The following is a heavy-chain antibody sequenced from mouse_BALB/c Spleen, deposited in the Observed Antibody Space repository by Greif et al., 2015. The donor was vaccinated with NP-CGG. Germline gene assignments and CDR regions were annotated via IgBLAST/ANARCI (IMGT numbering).Heavy chain of an antibody. J-gene: IGHJ4*01. Sequence: EVHLVESGGGLVQPKGSLKLSCAASGFTFKTYAMNWVRQAPGKGLEWVARIRSKSNNYATYYADSVKDRFTISRDDSQSMLYLQMNNLKTEDTAMYYCVRHQGYDVGSAMDYWGQGTSVTVSS. CDR2: IRSKSNNYAT. CDR1: GFTFKTYA. D-gene: IGHD2-14*01. V-gene: IGHV10-1*02. CDR3: VRHQGYDVGSAMDY.